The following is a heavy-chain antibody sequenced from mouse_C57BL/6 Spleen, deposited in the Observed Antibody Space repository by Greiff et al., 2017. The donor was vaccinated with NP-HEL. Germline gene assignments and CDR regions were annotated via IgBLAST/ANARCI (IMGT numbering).Heavy chain of an antibody. CDR3: ARRDYEGAMDY. V-gene: IGHV1-54*01. J-gene: IGHJ4*01. Sequence: VQLQESGAELVRPGTSVKVSCKASGYAFTNYLIEWVKQRPGQGLEWIGVINPGSGGTNYNEKFMGKATLTADKSSSTAYMQLSSLTSEDSAVYFCARRDYEGAMDYWGQGTSVTVSS. D-gene: IGHD1-1*01. CDR2: INPGSGGT. CDR1: GYAFTNYL.